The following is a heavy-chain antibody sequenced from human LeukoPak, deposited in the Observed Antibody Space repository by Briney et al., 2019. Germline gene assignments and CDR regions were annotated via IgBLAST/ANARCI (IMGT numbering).Heavy chain of an antibody. CDR3: ARDVVAAGIDY. CDR2: IWYDGSNK. CDR1: GFAFSNYG. D-gene: IGHD2-2*01. V-gene: IGHV3-33*01. J-gene: IGHJ4*02. Sequence: GGSLRLSCAASGFAFSNYGMHWVRQAPGKGLEWVAVIWYDGSNKYYADSVKGRFIISRDNSKNTLYLQMNSLRADDTAVFYCARDVVAAGIDYWGQGTLVTVSS.